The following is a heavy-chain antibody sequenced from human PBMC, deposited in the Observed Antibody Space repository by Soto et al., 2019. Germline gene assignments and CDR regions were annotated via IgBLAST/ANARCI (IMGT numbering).Heavy chain of an antibody. D-gene: IGHD6-6*01. V-gene: IGHV3-23*01. CDR2: INDSGDKI. Sequence: EVQLLESGGGLVQPGGSLRLSCAVSGFTFNTYAMSWVRQAPGKGLEWVSHINDSGDKIYYAGSVKGRFTISRDNSKNTLYLQMNSLRAEDTALYHCVKGMCGDSSLGDHWGQETLVSVSS. CDR1: GFTFNTYA. J-gene: IGHJ4*02. CDR3: VKGMCGDSSLGDH.